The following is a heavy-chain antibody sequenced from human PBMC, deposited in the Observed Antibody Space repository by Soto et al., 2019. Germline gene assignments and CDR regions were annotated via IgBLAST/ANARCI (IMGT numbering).Heavy chain of an antibody. D-gene: IGHD4-4*01. CDR1: RFSFSDYG. CDR2: ISYGGSAQ. J-gene: IGHJ4*02. Sequence: QVPLVESGGGVVQPGGSLRLSCAASRFSFSDYGMHWVRQAPGKGLEWVAVISYGGSAQYYVDSVKGRFTIARDNSKNMLYLQMNSLRPEDTAVYYCAKGGIYRTFDLWGQGTLVNVSS. CDR3: AKGGIYRTFDL. V-gene: IGHV3-30*18.